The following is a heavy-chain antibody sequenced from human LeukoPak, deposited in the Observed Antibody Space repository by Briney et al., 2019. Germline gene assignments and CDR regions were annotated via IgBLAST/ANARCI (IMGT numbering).Heavy chain of an antibody. CDR2: ISGSGGST. V-gene: IGHV3-23*01. Sequence: GGSLRLSCAASGFTLSSYAMSWVRQAPGKGLEWVSAISGSGGSTYYADSVKGRFTISRDNSKNTLYLQMNSLRAEDTAVYYCAKDRNSGSSTYCFDFWGQGTLVTVSS. J-gene: IGHJ4*02. CDR3: AKDRNSGSSTYCFDF. CDR1: GFTLSSYA. D-gene: IGHD1-26*01.